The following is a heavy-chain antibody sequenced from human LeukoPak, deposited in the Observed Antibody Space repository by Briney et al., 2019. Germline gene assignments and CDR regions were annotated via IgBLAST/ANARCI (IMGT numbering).Heavy chain of an antibody. CDR1: GFTVSSTY. CDR3: ARDLCYDSSGYYCFDY. Sequence: GGSLRLSCAASGFTVSSTYMSWVRQAPGKGLEWVSVIYSGGSTYYADSVKGRFTISRDNSKNTLYLQMNSLRAEDTAVYYCARDLCYDSSGYYCFDYWGQGTLVTVSS. CDR2: IYSGGST. J-gene: IGHJ4*02. V-gene: IGHV3-53*01. D-gene: IGHD3-22*01.